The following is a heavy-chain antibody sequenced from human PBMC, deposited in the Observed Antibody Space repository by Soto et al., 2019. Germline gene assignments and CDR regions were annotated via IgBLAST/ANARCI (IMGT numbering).Heavy chain of an antibody. CDR2: IFSNDEK. V-gene: IGHV2-26*01. J-gene: IGHJ5*02. D-gene: IGHD3-10*01. Sequence: QVTLKESGPVLVKPTETLTLTCTVSGFSLSNARMGVSWIRQPPGKALEWLAHIFSNDEKSYSTSLKSRLTTHKXTXTSQVFLTMTNMDPVDTATYYCARIDGSGVVDWFDPWGQGTLVTVSS. CDR1: GFSLSNARMG. CDR3: ARIDGSGVVDWFDP.